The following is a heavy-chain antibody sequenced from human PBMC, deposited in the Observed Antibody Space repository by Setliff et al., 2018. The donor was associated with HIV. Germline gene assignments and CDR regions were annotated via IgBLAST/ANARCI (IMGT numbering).Heavy chain of an antibody. V-gene: IGHV3-64D*09. CDR2: ITSNMDST. J-gene: IGHJ4*02. D-gene: IGHD3-9*01. CDR3: VKDRTDILTGYGDH. CDR1: GFKFSSYA. Sequence: LRLSCSASGFKFSSYAMHWVRQAPGKGLEYVSAITSNMDSTYYGDSVKGIFTISRDNSKNTLYLQMNSLRADDTAIYYCVKDRTDILTGYGDHWGQGTQVTVSS.